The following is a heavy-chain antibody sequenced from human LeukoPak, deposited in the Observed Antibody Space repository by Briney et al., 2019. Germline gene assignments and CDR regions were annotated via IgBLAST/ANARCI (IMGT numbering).Heavy chain of an antibody. D-gene: IGHD3-10*01. V-gene: IGHV3-74*01. CDR2: INSDGSTT. Sequence: GGSLRLSCGASGFTFSSYWMHWVRQAPGKGLVWISRINSDGSTTSYTDSVKGRFTISRDNAKNTLYLQMNSLRAEDTAVYYCARGNYYGQDYWGQGTLVTVSS. CDR1: GFTFSSYW. J-gene: IGHJ4*02. CDR3: ARGNYYGQDY.